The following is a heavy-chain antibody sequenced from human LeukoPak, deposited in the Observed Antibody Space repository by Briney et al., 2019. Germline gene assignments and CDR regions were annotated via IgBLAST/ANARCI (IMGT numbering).Heavy chain of an antibody. D-gene: IGHD2-15*01. CDR2: IYYSGST. CDR3: ARDGGYCSGGSCYLYFDY. Sequence: SETLSLTCTVSGGSISSYYWSWIRQPPGKGLEWIGYIYYSGSTNYNPSLKSRVTISVDTSKNQFSLKLSSVTAADTAVYYCARDGGYCSGGSCYLYFDYWGQGTLVTVPS. J-gene: IGHJ4*02. CDR1: GGSISSYY. V-gene: IGHV4-59*01.